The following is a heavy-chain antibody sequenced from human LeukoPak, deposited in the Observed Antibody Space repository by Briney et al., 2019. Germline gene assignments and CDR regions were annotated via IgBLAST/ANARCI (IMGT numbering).Heavy chain of an antibody. J-gene: IGHJ6*02. CDR3: ARRLYYGMDV. V-gene: IGHV3-48*03. CDR2: ISSSGSTI. CDR1: GFTFSSYE. Sequence: PGGSLRLSCAASGFTFSSYEMNWVRQAPGKGLEWVSHISSSGSTIYYADSVKGRFTISRDNAKNSLYLQMNSLRAEDTAVYYCARRLYYGMDVWGQGTTVTVSS. D-gene: IGHD2-21*01.